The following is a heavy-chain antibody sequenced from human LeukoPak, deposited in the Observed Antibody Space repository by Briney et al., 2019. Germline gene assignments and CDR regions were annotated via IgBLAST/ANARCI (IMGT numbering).Heavy chain of an antibody. CDR2: ISYDGSNK. V-gene: IGHV3-30-3*01. J-gene: IGHJ4*02. D-gene: IGHD5-18*01. CDR1: GFTFSSYA. Sequence: GGSLRLSCAASGFTFSSYAMHWVRQAPGKGLEWVAVISYDGSNKYYADSVKGRFTISRDNSKNTLYLQMSSLRAEDTAVYYCVLSTTMVTYFDYWGQGTLVTVSS. CDR3: VLSTTMVTYFDY.